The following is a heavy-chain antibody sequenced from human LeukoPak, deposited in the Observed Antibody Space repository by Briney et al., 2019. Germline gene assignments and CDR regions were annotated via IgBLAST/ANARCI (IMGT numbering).Heavy chain of an antibody. J-gene: IGHJ5*02. CDR2: ISHSGNT. CDR3: ARSMISMLKVDWFDP. Sequence: PSETLSLTCSVSGYSIRSGYSWGWIRQPPGKGLEWIGSISHSGNTYYNPSLKSRVTISLDTSKNQFSLKLNSVTAADTAVYLCARSMISMLKVDWFDPWGQGTLVTVSS. D-gene: IGHD3-16*01. V-gene: IGHV4-38-2*01. CDR1: GYSIRSGYS.